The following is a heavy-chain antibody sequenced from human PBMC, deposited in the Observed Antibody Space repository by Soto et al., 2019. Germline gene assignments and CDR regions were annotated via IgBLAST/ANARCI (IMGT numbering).Heavy chain of an antibody. CDR3: ARVRNYYDSSGHRRFFDH. D-gene: IGHD3-22*01. J-gene: IGHJ4*02. CDR2: VFYTGNT. Sequence: SETLSLTCLVSGASVVSCSYFWSLIWQPPGKRLEFLGYVFYTGNTNYNPSVQNRVSISVDTSKNQFSLRLSSLTTADTAVYYCARVRNYYDSSGHRRFFDHWGQGTPVTVSS. CDR1: GASVVSCSYF. V-gene: IGHV4-61*01.